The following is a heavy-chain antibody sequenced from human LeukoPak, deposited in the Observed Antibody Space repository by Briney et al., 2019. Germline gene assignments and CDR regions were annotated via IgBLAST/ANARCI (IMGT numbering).Heavy chain of an antibody. CDR3: ARGHYYYGSGSQPDY. D-gene: IGHD3-10*01. J-gene: IGHJ4*02. CDR2: IYPGDSDT. V-gene: IGHV5-51*01. Sequence: GESLKISCKGSGYSFTSYWIGWVRQMPGKGLEWMGIIYPGDSDTRYSPSFQGQVTISAGKSISTAYLQWSSLKASDTAMYYCARGHYYYGSGSQPDYWGQGTLVTVSS. CDR1: GYSFTSYW.